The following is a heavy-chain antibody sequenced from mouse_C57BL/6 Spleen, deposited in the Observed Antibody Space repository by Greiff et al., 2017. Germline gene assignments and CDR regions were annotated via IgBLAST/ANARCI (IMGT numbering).Heavy chain of an antibody. D-gene: IGHD1-1*01. Sequence: EVKLMESGPELVKPGASVKISCKASGYSFTDYNMNWVKQSNGKSLEWIGVINPNYGTTSYNQKFKGKATLTVDQSSSTAYMQLNSLTSEDSAVYYCARVDYGSSFSWFAYWGQGTLVTVSA. CDR3: ARVDYGSSFSWFAY. J-gene: IGHJ3*01. V-gene: IGHV1-39*01. CDR2: INPNYGTT. CDR1: GYSFTDYN.